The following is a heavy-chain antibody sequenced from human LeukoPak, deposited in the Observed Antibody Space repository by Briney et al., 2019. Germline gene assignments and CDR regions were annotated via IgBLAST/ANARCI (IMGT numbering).Heavy chain of an antibody. J-gene: IGHJ4*02. Sequence: PSETLSLTCTVSGGSISSGDYYWSWIRQPPGKGLEWIGYIYYSGSTYYNPSLKSRVTISVDTSKNQFSLKLSSVTAADTAVYYCARGRGMAGFDYWGQGTLVTVSS. V-gene: IGHV4-30-4*02. CDR1: GGSISSGDYY. D-gene: IGHD5-24*01. CDR2: IYYSGST. CDR3: ARGRGMAGFDY.